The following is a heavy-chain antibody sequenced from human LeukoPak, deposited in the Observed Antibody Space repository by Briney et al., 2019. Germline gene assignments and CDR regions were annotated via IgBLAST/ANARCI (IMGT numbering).Heavy chain of an antibody. CDR2: IYYSGST. J-gene: IGHJ4*02. D-gene: IGHD3-22*01. Sequence: SQTLSLTCTVSGGSISSGDYYWSWLRQPPGKGLEWIGYIYYSGSTYYNPSLKSRVTISVDTSKNQFSLKLSSVTAADTAVYYCARRAYYYDSSGYYYPVFDYWGQGTLVTVSS. V-gene: IGHV4-30-4*01. CDR3: ARRAYYYDSSGYYYPVFDY. CDR1: GGSISSGDYY.